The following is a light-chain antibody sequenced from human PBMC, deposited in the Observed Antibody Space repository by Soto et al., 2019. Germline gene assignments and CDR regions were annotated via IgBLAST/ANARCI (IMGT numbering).Light chain of an antibody. V-gene: IGLV2-14*01. CDR3: SSYTSSSHFV. J-gene: IGLJ2*01. Sequence: QSVLTQPASVSGSPGQSITISCTGTSSDVGGYNYVSWYQQHPGKAPKLMIYDVSNRPSGVSNRFSGSKSGNTASLTISGLQAEDEADYYCSSYTSSSHFVFGGGTKLTVL. CDR2: DVS. CDR1: SSDVGGYNY.